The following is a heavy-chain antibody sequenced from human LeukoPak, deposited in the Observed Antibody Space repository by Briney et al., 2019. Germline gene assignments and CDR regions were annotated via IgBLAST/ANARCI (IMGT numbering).Heavy chain of an antibody. CDR2: NSAYNCNT. J-gene: IGHJ4*02. CDR3: ARDKWDSGSHGFDY. D-gene: IGHD1-26*01. Sequence: ASVKVSCKASGYTFTSYGISWVRQAPGQGLEWMGWNSAYNCNTNYAQKLQGRVTMTTDTSTSTAYMELRSLRSDDTAVYYCARDKWDSGSHGFDYWGQGTLVTVSS. CDR1: GYTFTSYG. V-gene: IGHV1-18*01.